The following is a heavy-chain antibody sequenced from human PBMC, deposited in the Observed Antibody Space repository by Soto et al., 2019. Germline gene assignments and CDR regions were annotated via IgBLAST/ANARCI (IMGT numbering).Heavy chain of an antibody. Sequence: ASVKVSCKTSGGSFMSQAISWVRQAPGQGPEWMGGIIPFSGTVTYTQRFQGRLTPTADEPTKTAYMELSSLRSEDTAVYYCARGSYDSYAGFFGMDVWGQGTKVTVSS. CDR2: IIPFSGTV. J-gene: IGHJ6*02. D-gene: IGHD3-10*01. CDR1: GGSFMSQA. CDR3: ARGSYDSYAGFFGMDV. V-gene: IGHV1-69*13.